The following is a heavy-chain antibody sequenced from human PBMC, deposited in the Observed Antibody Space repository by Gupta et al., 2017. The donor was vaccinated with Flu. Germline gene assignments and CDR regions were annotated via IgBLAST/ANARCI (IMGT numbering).Heavy chain of an antibody. Sequence: EVQLLASGGGLVQPGGSLRLSCAASGSTFRRFAMSVVRQPTGKGLVGFSAIGCSGGSTYFADSVKGRVTISRDKSKNTLYFQMNSLRAEYTAVDYCAKDVNIVVGPAASQITLDYMDVWGKGTTVTVSS. J-gene: IGHJ6*03. CDR2: IGCSGGST. D-gene: IGHD2-2*01. CDR1: GSTFRRFA. CDR3: AKDVNIVVGPAASQITLDYMDV. V-gene: IGHV3-23*01.